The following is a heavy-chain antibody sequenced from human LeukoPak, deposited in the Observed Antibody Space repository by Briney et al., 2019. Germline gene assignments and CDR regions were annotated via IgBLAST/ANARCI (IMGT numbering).Heavy chain of an antibody. Sequence: TGGSLRLSCAASGFTFSSYAMSWVRQAPGKGLEWVSAISGSGGSTYYADSVKGRFTISRHNSKNTLYLQMNSLRAEDTAVYYCAKEIVVVPRYMDVWGKGTTVTVSS. CDR1: GFTFSSYA. J-gene: IGHJ6*03. D-gene: IGHD3-22*01. CDR3: AKEIVVVPRYMDV. CDR2: ISGSGGST. V-gene: IGHV3-23*01.